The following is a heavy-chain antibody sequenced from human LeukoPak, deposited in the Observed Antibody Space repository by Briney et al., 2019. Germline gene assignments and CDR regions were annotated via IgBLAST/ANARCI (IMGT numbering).Heavy chain of an antibody. CDR1: GYIFTDYY. CDR2: INPNSGGT. J-gene: IGHJ6*02. D-gene: IGHD6-13*01. Sequence: ASVKVSCKASGYIFTDYYMHWVRQAPGQELGWMGRINPNSGGTIYAQKFQGRVTMTEDTSTDTAYMELSSLRSEDTAVYYCATTIISSTRIYYYGMDVWGQGTTVTVSS. CDR3: ATTIISSTRIYYYGMDV. V-gene: IGHV1/OR15-1*04.